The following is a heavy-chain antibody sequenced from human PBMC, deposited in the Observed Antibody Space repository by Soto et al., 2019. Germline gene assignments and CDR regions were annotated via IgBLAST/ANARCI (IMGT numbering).Heavy chain of an antibody. CDR1: CVSISSYC. CDR2: VFYNEII. V-gene: IGHV4-59*01. CDR3: ARVGAGGSPCNHPAY. D-gene: IGHD2-15*01. Sequence: SATLSLTCAGSCVSISSYCWSWIRQPPGRGLEWMGYVFYNEIINYSPSLKGRVTMSMEMSTNHFSLELRSVTAADTAVYFCARVGAGGSPCNHPAYWGPRALVHGSS. J-gene: IGHJ4*02.